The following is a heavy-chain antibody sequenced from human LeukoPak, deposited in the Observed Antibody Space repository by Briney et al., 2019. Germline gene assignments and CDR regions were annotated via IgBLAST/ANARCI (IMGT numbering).Heavy chain of an antibody. Sequence: PGGSLRLSCAVSGVTFSSYEMNWVCHAPGKGLGWVSYISSSGSTIYYADSVKGLFIISRDNAQNSLYLQMNSLRAEDTAVYYCARDLRFGGQGTLVTVSS. CDR2: ISSSGSTI. CDR1: GVTFSSYE. CDR3: ARDLRF. V-gene: IGHV3-48*03. J-gene: IGHJ4*02. D-gene: IGHD3-10*01.